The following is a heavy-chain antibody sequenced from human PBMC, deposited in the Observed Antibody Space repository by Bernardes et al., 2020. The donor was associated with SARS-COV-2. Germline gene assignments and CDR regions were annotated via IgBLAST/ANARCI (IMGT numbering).Heavy chain of an antibody. CDR1: GFTFSSYS. D-gene: IGHD5-18*01. J-gene: IGHJ4*02. Sequence: GGSLRLSCAASGFTFSSYSMNWVRQAPGKGLEWVSYISSSSSTIYYADSVKGRFTISRDNAKNSLYLQMNRLRAEDTAVYYCARDQDTAMESFDYWGQGTLVTVSS. V-gene: IGHV3-48*04. CDR2: ISSSSSTI. CDR3: ARDQDTAMESFDY.